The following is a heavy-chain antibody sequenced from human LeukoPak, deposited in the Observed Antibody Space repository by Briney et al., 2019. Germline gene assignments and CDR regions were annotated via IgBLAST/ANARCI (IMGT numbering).Heavy chain of an antibody. J-gene: IGHJ4*02. D-gene: IGHD3-16*01. CDR2: IYYSGST. CDR3: AGGVMGDRNDYFDF. CDR1: GGSFSSGDFY. V-gene: IGHV4-30-4*08. Sequence: PSQTLSLTCTISGGSFSSGDFYWGWIRQPPGKGLEWIGYIYYSGSTYYNPSLKSRVTISVDTSKNQFSLKLSSVTAADTAVCYRAGGVMGDRNDYFDFWPQGTLVTVSS.